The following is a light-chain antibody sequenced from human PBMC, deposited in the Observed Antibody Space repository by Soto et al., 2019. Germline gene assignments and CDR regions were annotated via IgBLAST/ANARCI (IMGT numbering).Light chain of an antibody. V-gene: IGKV3D-15*01. CDR3: QQYGSSTTT. Sequence: EIVITQSPATLSVPPGERATLSCRASQSVSSNLAWYPQKPGQAPRLLIYDASNRDTGIPARFSGSGSGTEFTLTISRLEPEDFAVYDCQQYGSSTTTFGQGTKVDIK. CDR2: DAS. CDR1: QSVSSN. J-gene: IGKJ1*01.